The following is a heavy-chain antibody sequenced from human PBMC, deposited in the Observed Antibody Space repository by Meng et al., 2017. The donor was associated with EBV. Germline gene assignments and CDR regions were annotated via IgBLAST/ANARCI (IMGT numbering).Heavy chain of an antibody. CDR3: ARGDYTNYPRWFDP. D-gene: IGHD4-11*01. Sequence: QVQLQESGPGLVKPSXXXXXNXXVSGGSVNNESYYWGWIRQPPGKGLEYIGYIYYTGSTNYNSSLKSRVTISLDKSKNQFSLKLTSLTAADTAIYYCARGDYTNYPRWFDPWGQGTLVTVSS. V-gene: IGHV4-61*01. CDR1: GGSVNNESYY. CDR2: IYYTGST. J-gene: IGHJ5*02.